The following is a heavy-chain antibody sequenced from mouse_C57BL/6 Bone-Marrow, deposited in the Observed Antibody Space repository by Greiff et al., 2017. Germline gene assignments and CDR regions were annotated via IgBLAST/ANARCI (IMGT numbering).Heavy chain of an antibody. J-gene: IGHJ3*01. CDR3: ARAMGGWPAWFAY. CDR1: GYSITSGYY. D-gene: IGHD2-3*01. V-gene: IGHV3-6*01. Sequence: EVQLQQSGPGLVKPSQSLSLTCSVTGYSITSGYYWNWIRQFPGNKLEWMGYISYDGSNNYNPSLKNRISITRDTSKNQFFLKLNSVTTEDTATYYCARAMGGWPAWFAYWGQGTLVTVSA. CDR2: ISYDGSN.